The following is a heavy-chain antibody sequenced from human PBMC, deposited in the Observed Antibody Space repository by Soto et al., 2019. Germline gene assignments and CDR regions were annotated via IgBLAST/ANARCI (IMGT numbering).Heavy chain of an antibody. V-gene: IGHV4-31*03. CDR2: IYYIGST. CDR3: ARRGYSSSWVFDY. CDR1: GGSISSGGYY. Sequence: QVQLQESGPGLVKPSQTLSLTCTVSGGSISSGGYYWSWIRQHPGKGLEWIGYIYYIGSTYYNPSLKSRVTISVDTSKNQFALKLSSVTAADTAVYYCARRGYSSSWVFDYWGQGTLVTVSS. D-gene: IGHD6-13*01. J-gene: IGHJ4*02.